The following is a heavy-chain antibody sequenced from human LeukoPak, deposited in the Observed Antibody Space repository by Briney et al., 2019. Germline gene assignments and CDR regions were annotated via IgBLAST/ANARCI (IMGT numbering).Heavy chain of an antibody. D-gene: IGHD2/OR15-2a*01. CDR3: ARPSMEGYYFDY. CDR1: GFTFSSYS. Sequence: GGSLRLSCAASGFTFSSYSMNWVRQAPGKGLEWVSSISSSSSYIYCADSVKGRFTISRDNAKNSLYLQMNSLRAEDTAVYYCARPSMEGYYFDYWGQGTLVTVSS. J-gene: IGHJ4*02. V-gene: IGHV3-21*01. CDR2: ISSSSSYI.